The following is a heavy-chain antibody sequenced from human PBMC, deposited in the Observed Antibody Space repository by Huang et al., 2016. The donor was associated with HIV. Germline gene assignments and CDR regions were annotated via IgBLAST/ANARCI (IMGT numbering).Heavy chain of an antibody. Sequence: QLQLQESGPGPVKPSATLSLTCSVSGGSISGSRYYWGWIRQPPGKGLEWSGRIYYSGDRHASPSLKSRVTISVDTSKNQFSLKLSSVTAADTAVYYCARGQSGPSQWLASLGNYYYYMDVWGKGTTVTVSS. J-gene: IGHJ6*03. CDR3: ARGQSGPSQWLASLGNYYYYMDV. CDR1: GGSISGSRYY. CDR2: IYYSGDR. D-gene: IGHD6-19*01. V-gene: IGHV4-39*01.